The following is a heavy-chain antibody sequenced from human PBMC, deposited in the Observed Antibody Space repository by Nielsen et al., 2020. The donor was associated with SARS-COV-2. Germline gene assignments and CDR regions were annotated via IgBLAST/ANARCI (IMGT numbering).Heavy chain of an antibody. CDR3: ARVSGWPDY. V-gene: IGHV4-30-4*01. Sequence: WIRQPPGKGLEWIGYIYYSGSTYYNPSLKSRVTISVDTSKNQFSLKLSSVTAADTAVYYCARVSGWPDYWGQGTLVTVSS. CDR2: IYYSGST. J-gene: IGHJ4*02. D-gene: IGHD6-19*01.